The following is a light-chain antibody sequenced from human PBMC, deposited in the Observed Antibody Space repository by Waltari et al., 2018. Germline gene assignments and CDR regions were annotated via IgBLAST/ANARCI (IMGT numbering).Light chain of an antibody. Sequence: QPVLSKPPSASRTPGQRVHLSRSGLIPANGSNTLNWSQQLPGTAPKLLIYRNNQRPSGVPDRFSGSKSGTSASLAISGLQSEDEADYYCAAWDDSLNGYWVFGGGTKLTVL. CDR3: AAWDDSLNGYWV. CDR1: IPANGSNT. V-gene: IGLV1-44*01. CDR2: RNN. J-gene: IGLJ3*02.